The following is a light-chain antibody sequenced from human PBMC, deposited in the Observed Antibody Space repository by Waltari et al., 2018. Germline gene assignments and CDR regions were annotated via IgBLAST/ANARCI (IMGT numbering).Light chain of an antibody. V-gene: IGLV1-47*01. CDR2: RSN. CDR1: SSNTGTNR. J-gene: IGLJ3*02. CDR3: ASWDDSLSGWV. Sequence: QSVLTQPPSASGTPGQRVTISCSGSSSNTGTNRLLWYQQFPGTAPKLLIYRSNQRPSGVPDRFSGSKSGTSASLAVSGLRSEDEADYYCASWDDSLSGWVFGGGTKLTVL.